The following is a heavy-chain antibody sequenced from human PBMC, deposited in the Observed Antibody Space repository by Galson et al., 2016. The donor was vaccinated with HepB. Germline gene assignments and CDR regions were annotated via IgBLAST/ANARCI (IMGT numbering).Heavy chain of an antibody. Sequence: SLRPSCEAYGVSCGTYCVAWVDQAPGTGLVWVANISEDGSATSYADSVKGRFSISRDNAKNSVYLQMNSLRAEDTAVYYCLGFGYWGQGTLVTVSS. V-gene: IGHV3-7*01. CDR3: LGFGY. J-gene: IGHJ4*02. CDR1: GVSCGTYC. D-gene: IGHD3-10*01. CDR2: ISEDGSAT.